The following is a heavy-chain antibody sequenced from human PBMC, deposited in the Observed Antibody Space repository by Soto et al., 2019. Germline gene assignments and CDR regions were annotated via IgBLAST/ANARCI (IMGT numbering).Heavy chain of an antibody. V-gene: IGHV3-30*03. D-gene: IGHD1-26*01. CDR2: ISYDSTKT. CDR3: ARTRSAWSDFHYYSLDV. Sequence: TGGSLRLSXAASGFTFNSYGMHWVRQGPGNGLEWVAFISYDSTKTYYADSVKGRFTISRDNSNSALYVQMNSLTGEDTAVYYCARTRSAWSDFHYYSLDVWGQGTTVTVSS. CDR1: GFTFNSYG. J-gene: IGHJ6*02.